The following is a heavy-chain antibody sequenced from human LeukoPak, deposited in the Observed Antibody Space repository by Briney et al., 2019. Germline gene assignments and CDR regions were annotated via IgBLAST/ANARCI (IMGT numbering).Heavy chain of an antibody. CDR2: ISYDGNNK. CDR1: GFTFSTYG. V-gene: IGHV3-30*18. CDR3: AKDMRTTSWYGTDY. Sequence: PGRSLRLSCTASGFTFSTYGMHWVRQAPGKGLEWVAVISYDGNNKYYADSMKGRFTISRDNSKNTLYLQMSSLRAEDTAVYYCAKDMRTTSWYGTDYWGQGTLVTVSS. J-gene: IGHJ4*02. D-gene: IGHD6-13*01.